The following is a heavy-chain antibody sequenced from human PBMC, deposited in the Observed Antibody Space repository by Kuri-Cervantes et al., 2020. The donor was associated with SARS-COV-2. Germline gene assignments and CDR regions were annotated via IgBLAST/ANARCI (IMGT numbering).Heavy chain of an antibody. J-gene: IGHJ6*02. CDR2: ISYGGRDT. Sequence: GESLKISCAASGFTFKSYAMNWVRQAPGKGLEWVAVISYGGRDTYYGDSVKGRFTISRDNSKNTLYLQMNSLRPEDTGVYYCAKPGSVRGIIREDHYGLDVWGQGTTVTVSS. D-gene: IGHD3-10*01. V-gene: IGHV3-30*18. CDR1: GFTFKSYA. CDR3: AKPGSVRGIIREDHYGLDV.